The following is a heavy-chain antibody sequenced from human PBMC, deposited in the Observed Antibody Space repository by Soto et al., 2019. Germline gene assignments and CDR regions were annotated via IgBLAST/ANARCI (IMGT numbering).Heavy chain of an antibody. D-gene: IGHD2-2*01. CDR1: GGTFGSYA. Sequence: QVQLVQSGAEVKKPGSSVKVSCKASGGTFGSYAISWVRQAPGQGLEWMGGIIPIPGTANYAQKFQGRGTIAADESRSTAYLELRSLRSEDTAVYYCARSQGSSTSLEPYYYYYYGLDVWGQGTTVTVSS. CDR2: IIPIPGTA. V-gene: IGHV1-69*01. J-gene: IGHJ6*02. CDR3: ARSQGSSTSLEPYYYYYYGLDV.